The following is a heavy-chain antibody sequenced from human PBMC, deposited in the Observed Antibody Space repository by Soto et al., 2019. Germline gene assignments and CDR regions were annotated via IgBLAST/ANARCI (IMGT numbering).Heavy chain of an antibody. D-gene: IGHD3-22*01. J-gene: IGHJ4*02. V-gene: IGHV3-21*01. CDR2: VTSSPSSM. Sequence: LRLSCAASGFTFSGFSMNWVRQAPGKGLEWVSSVTSSPSSMFYADSVKGRFTISRDDAKDSLFLQMNSLRADDTAVYYCAREADFASSGYVLDYCGLGPLVTVSS. CDR3: AREADFASSGYVLDY. CDR1: GFTFSGFS.